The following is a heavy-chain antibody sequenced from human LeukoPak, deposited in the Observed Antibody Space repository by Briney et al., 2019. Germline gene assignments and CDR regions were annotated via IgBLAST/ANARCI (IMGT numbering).Heavy chain of an antibody. Sequence: GGSLRLSCAASGFTFSSYGMHWVRQAPGKGLEWVSLIRYDGSKEDYADSLKGRFTVSRDNSKNTLYLQMNSLRAEDTAMYYCVRTGDTERFDYWGQGTLVTVSS. J-gene: IGHJ4*02. V-gene: IGHV3-30*02. CDR1: GFTFSSYG. D-gene: IGHD3/OR15-3a*01. CDR3: VRTGDTERFDY. CDR2: IRYDGSKE.